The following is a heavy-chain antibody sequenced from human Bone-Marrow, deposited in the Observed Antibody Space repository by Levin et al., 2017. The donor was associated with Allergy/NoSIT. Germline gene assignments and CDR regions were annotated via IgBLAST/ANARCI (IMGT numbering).Heavy chain of an antibody. D-gene: IGHD6-6*01. CDR1: GFTFSSYW. CDR2: IKQDGSEK. Sequence: GGSLRLSCAASGFTFSSYWMSWVRQAPGKGLEWVANIKQDGSEKYYVDSVKGRFTISRDNAKNSLYLQMNSLRAEDTAVYYCARLYSSSRGWFDPWGQGTLVTVSS. CDR3: ARLYSSSRGWFDP. V-gene: IGHV3-7*03. J-gene: IGHJ5*02.